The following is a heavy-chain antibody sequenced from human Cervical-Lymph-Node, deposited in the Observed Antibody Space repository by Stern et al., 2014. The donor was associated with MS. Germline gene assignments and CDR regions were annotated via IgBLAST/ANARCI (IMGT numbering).Heavy chain of an antibody. J-gene: IGHJ4*02. Sequence: VQLVQSGGGLVQPGRSLRLSCAASGFSFEDYAMHWVRQAPGKGLEWVSSISWNGGTIGYADSVKGRFTISRDNAKNSLYLQMNSLRAEDTALYYCTKGPSGYGGSVYWGQGTLVTVSS. D-gene: IGHD5-12*01. V-gene: IGHV3-9*01. CDR3: TKGPSGYGGSVY. CDR2: ISWNGGTI. CDR1: GFSFEDYA.